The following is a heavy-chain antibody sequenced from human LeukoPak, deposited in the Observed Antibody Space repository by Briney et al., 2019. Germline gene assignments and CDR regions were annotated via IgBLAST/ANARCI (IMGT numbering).Heavy chain of an antibody. D-gene: IGHD3-22*01. J-gene: IGHJ4*02. CDR2: INSDGRTT. V-gene: IGHV3-74*01. CDR3: AMIKEG. Sequence: GGSLRLSCAASGFTFSNNWMHWVRQAPGKGLVWVSRINSDGRTTTYAASVKGRFTISGDNAKNTLYLQMNSLRAEDTAVYYCAMIKEGWGQGTLVTVSS. CDR1: GFTFSNNW.